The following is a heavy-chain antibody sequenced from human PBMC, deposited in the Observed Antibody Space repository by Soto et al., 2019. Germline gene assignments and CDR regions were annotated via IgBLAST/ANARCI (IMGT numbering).Heavy chain of an antibody. J-gene: IGHJ4*02. CDR2: ISGSGGST. V-gene: IGHV3-23*01. CDR3: AKGGSSSWPGRGYFEY. D-gene: IGHD6-13*01. CDR1: GFTFSSYA. Sequence: EVQLLESGGGLVQPGGSLRLSCAASGFTFSSYAMSWVRQAPGKGLEWVSAISGSGGSTYYADSVKGRFTISRDNSKNTLYLQMNSLRAEDTAVYYCAKGGSSSWPGRGYFEYWGQGTLVTVSS.